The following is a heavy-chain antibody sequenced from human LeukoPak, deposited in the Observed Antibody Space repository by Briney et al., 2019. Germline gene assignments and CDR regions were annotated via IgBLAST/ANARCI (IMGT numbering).Heavy chain of an antibody. V-gene: IGHV5-51*01. J-gene: IGHJ6*02. D-gene: IGHD1-26*01. CDR3: ASSIVGATRTYYYGMDV. CDR2: IHPGDSDT. Sequence: GESLKISCKGSGYSFTSYWIGWVRQMPGKGLEWMGIIHPGDSDTRYSPSFQGQVTISADKSISTAYLQWSSLKASDTAMYYCASSIVGATRTYYYGMDVWGQGTTVTVSS. CDR1: GYSFTSYW.